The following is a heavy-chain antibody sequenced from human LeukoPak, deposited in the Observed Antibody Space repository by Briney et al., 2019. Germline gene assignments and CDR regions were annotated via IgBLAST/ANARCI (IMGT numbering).Heavy chain of an antibody. CDR2: IYYSGST. Sequence: PSETLSLTCTVSGGSISSSSYYWGWIRQPPGKGLEWIGSIYYSGSTYYNPSLESRVTISVDTSKNQFSLKLSSVTAADTAVYYCARHQAGPRLRYFDWLLTTFDYWGQGTLVTVSS. V-gene: IGHV4-39*01. J-gene: IGHJ4*02. CDR1: GGSISSSSYY. CDR3: ARHQAGPRLRYFDWLLTTFDY. D-gene: IGHD3-9*01.